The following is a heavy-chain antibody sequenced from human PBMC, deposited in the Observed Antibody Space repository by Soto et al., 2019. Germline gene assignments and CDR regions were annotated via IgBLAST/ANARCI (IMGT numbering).Heavy chain of an antibody. D-gene: IGHD3-16*01. Sequence: SCTASGYTLTSYYMHWVRTAPGQGLEWMGLLTPSGGSTSYAQKFQGRVTMTRDTSTSIVYMELSSLRSEDTAVYYCARVWGIGSTATRGSERPLNDYGWDGGGQGTTFT. CDR3: ARVWGIGSTATRGSERPLNDYGWDG. V-gene: IGHV1-46*01. CDR2: LTPSGGST. J-gene: IGHJ6*02. CDR1: GYTLTSYY.